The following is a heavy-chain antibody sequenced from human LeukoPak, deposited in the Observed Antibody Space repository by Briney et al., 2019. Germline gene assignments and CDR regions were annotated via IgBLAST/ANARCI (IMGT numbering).Heavy chain of an antibody. J-gene: IGHJ4*02. CDR2: IKQDGSEK. V-gene: IGHV3-7*01. Sequence: GRSLRLSCAASGFTFTTYGMLWVRQAPGKGLEWVANIKQDGSEKYYVDSVKGRFTISRDNAKNSLYLQMNSLRAEDTAVYYCARGGAAVDYWGQGTLVTVSS. D-gene: IGHD6-13*01. CDR1: GFTFTTYG. CDR3: ARGGAAVDY.